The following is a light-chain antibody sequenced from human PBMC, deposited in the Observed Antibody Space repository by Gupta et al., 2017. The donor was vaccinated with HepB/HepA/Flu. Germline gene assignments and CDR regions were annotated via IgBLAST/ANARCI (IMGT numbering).Light chain of an antibody. Sequence: DIQMTHSPSSLSASVGDIVTLTCRASQDIRNYLVWYQQKPGRVPEVLISPASTVSTGVPSRFSGSGSGTDFTLTISSRQPEDFATYYCQNQYRAPRNFGQGTKLEIK. V-gene: IGKV1-27*01. J-gene: IGKJ2*02. CDR1: QDIRNY. CDR2: PAS. CDR3: QNQYRAPRN.